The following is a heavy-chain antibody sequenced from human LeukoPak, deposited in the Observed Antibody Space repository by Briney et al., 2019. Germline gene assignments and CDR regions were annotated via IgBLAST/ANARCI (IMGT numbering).Heavy chain of an antibody. CDR2: IIPIFGTA. D-gene: IGHD3-3*01. Sequence: SVKVSCKASGGTFSSYAISWVRQAPGQGLEWMGGIIPIFGTANYAQKFQGRVTITADESTSTAYMELSSLRSEDTAVYYCAGAHYDFWSGYWGGYYYYYMDVWGKGTTVTVSS. V-gene: IGHV1-69*01. J-gene: IGHJ6*03. CDR3: AGAHYDFWSGYWGGYYYYYMDV. CDR1: GGTFSSYA.